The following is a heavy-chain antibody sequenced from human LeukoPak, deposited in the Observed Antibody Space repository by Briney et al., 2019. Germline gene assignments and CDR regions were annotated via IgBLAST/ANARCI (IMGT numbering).Heavy chain of an antibody. CDR3: ARGRVGMVRGVIIKGYYYMDV. CDR1: GGSFSGYY. J-gene: IGHJ6*03. CDR2: IYHSGST. D-gene: IGHD3-10*01. V-gene: IGHV4-34*01. Sequence: PPETLSLTCAVYGGSFSGYYWSWIRQPPGKGLEWIGEIYHSGSTNYNPSLKSRVTISVDTSKNQFSLKLSSVTAADTAVYYCARGRVGMVRGVIIKGYYYMDVWGKGTTVTVSS.